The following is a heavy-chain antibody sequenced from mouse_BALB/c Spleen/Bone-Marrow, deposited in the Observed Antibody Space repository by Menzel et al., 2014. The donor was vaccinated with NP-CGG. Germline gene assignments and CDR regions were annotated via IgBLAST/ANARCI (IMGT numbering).Heavy chain of an antibody. Sequence: QVQLQQPGAELVRPGSSVKISCKASGYAFSVYWMNWVKRRPGQGLEWNGQIYPGDGDTNYNGKFKGRATLTADKSSNTAYMQLSSLTSEDSAVYFCARGGISVDYWGQGTTLTVSS. V-gene: IGHV1-80*01. J-gene: IGHJ2*01. CDR2: IYPGDGDT. CDR3: ARGGISVDY. CDR1: GYAFSVYW.